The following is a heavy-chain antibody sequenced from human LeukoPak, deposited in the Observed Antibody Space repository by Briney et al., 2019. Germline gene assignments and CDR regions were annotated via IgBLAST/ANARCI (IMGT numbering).Heavy chain of an antibody. Sequence: SDILSFTCAVSGSSISSSNWWSWLRQPPGQGLEWIGQIYHSGSTNYNPSLKSPVTISVDTSTHQSSLKVNSVTAADTAVYYCARHHPTVAPYYMDVGGKGTTVTISS. CDR1: GSSISSSNW. CDR2: IYHSGST. J-gene: IGHJ6*03. D-gene: IGHD4-23*01. CDR3: ARHHPTVAPYYMDV. V-gene: IGHV4-4*02.